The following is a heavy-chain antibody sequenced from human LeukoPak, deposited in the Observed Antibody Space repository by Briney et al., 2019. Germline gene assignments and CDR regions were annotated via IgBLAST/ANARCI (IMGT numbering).Heavy chain of an antibody. D-gene: IGHD6-19*01. V-gene: IGHV1-8*02. CDR2: INPNSGNT. CDR3: ARRKWVGMFDP. J-gene: IGHJ5*02. Sequence: ASVKVSCKASGGTFSSYAISWVRQAPGQGLEWMGWINPNSGNTGYAQKFQGRVTMTRNTSISTAYMELSSLRSEDTAVYYCARRKWVGMFDPWGQGTLVTVSS. CDR1: GGTFSSYA.